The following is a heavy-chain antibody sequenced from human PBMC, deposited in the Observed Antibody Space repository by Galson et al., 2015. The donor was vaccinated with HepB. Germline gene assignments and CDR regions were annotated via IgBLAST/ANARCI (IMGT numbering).Heavy chain of an antibody. Sequence: TLSLTCTVSGGSISSYYWSWIRQPPGKGLGWIGYIYYSGSTNYNPSLKSRVTISVDTSKNQFSLKLSSVTAADTAVYYCARGYSYGLGDYWGQGTLVTVSS. D-gene: IGHD5-18*01. CDR2: IYYSGST. J-gene: IGHJ4*02. CDR3: ARGYSYGLGDY. V-gene: IGHV4-59*01. CDR1: GGSISSYY.